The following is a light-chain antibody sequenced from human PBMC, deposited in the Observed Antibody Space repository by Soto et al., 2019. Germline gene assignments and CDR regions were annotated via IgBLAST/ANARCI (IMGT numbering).Light chain of an antibody. Sequence: ETVMTQSPATLSVSPGERATLSCRASQSISSDLAWYQHKPGQAPRLLIYGASTTATGIPVRFSGSGSGTEFTLTISSLQSEDFAVYYCQQRSNWLTFGGGTRVEIK. CDR1: QSISSD. J-gene: IGKJ4*01. V-gene: IGKV3-15*01. CDR3: QQRSNWLT. CDR2: GAS.